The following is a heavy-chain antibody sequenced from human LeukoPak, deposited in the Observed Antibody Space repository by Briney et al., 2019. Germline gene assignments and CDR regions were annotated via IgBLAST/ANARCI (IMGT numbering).Heavy chain of an antibody. D-gene: IGHD1-26*01. CDR3: ARDRYSGSYPEDAFDV. J-gene: IGHJ3*01. V-gene: IGHV3-48*02. Sequence: GGSLRLSCAASGFTFNTYSMNWVRQAPGEGLEWVSYISSSSTTIYYADSVKGRFTMSRDNAKNSLYLQVNSLRDEDTAVYYCARDRYSGSYPEDAFDVWGQGTMVTVSS. CDR1: GFTFNTYS. CDR2: ISSSSTTI.